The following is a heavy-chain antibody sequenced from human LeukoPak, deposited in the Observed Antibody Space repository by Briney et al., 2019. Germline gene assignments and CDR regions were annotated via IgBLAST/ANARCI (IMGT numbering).Heavy chain of an antibody. Sequence: GGSLRLSCAASGFTFSSYAMHWVRQAPGKGLEWVAVISYDGSNKYYADSVKGRFTISRDNSKNTLYLQMNSLRAEDTAVYYCARDLGDILTGPSNYYYYSMDVWGQGTTVTVSS. CDR1: GFTFSSYA. CDR2: ISYDGSNK. CDR3: ARDLGDILTGPSNYYYYSMDV. V-gene: IGHV3-30-3*01. J-gene: IGHJ6*02. D-gene: IGHD3-9*01.